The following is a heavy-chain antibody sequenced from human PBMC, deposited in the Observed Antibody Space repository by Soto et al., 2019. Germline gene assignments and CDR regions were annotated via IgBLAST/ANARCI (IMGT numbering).Heavy chain of an antibody. Sequence: QVQLVESGGGVVQPGRSLRLSCAASGFTFSSYAMHWVRQAPGKGLEWVAVISYDGSKKYYADSVKGRFTISRDNSKNTLYLQMNSLRAEDTAVYYCATGPFRDGYNHFDYWGQGTLVTVSS. V-gene: IGHV3-30-3*01. CDR1: GFTFSSYA. CDR2: ISYDGSKK. J-gene: IGHJ4*02. CDR3: ATGPFRDGYNHFDY. D-gene: IGHD5-12*01.